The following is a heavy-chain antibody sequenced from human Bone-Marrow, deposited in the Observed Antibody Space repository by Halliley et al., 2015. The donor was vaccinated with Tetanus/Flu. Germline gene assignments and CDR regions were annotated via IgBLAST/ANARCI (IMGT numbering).Heavy chain of an antibody. CDR3: ARVSREYYDTTGRDPFDF. CDR2: IWYDGSNK. D-gene: IGHD3-22*01. J-gene: IGHJ3*01. Sequence: SGFTFSHFGMHWVRQAPGKGLEWVAVIWYDGSNKYYADSVKGRFTISRDNAKNTLYLQMNSLGAEDTAVYYCARVSREYYDTTGRDPFDFWGQGAILTVSS. V-gene: IGHV3-33*01. CDR1: GFTFSHFG.